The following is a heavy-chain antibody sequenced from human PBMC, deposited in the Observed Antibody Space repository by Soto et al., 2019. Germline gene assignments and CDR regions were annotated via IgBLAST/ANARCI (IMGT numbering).Heavy chain of an antibody. CDR2: VYYSGST. V-gene: IGHV4-39*01. CDR1: GGSISSSIYY. J-gene: IGHJ6*03. CDR3: ASHGIAAAGTNYYYYYYMDV. Sequence: SETLSLTCTVSGGSISSSIYYWGWIRQPPGKGLEWSGSVYYSGSTYYNPSLKSRVTISVDTSKNQFSLKLSSVTAADTAVYYCASHGIAAAGTNYYYYYYMDVWGKGTTVTVSS. D-gene: IGHD6-13*01.